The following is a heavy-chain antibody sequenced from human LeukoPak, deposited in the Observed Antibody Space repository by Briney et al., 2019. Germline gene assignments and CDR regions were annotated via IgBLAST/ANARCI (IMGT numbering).Heavy chain of an antibody. J-gene: IGHJ4*02. D-gene: IGHD3-10*02. CDR1: GFTFTSYW. V-gene: IGHV3-66*01. CDR3: ATDGHLWTGIFVY. CDR2: IYSDDGT. Sequence: PGGSLRLSCAASGFTFTSYWMSWVRQAPGKGLEWVSLIYSDDGTSYADSVKGRFTISRDNSKNTLYLQMNSLRAEDTAVYYCATDGHLWTGIFVYWGQGTLVTVSS.